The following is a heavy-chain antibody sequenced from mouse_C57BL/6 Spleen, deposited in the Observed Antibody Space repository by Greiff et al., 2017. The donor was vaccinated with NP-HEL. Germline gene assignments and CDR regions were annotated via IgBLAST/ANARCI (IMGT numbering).Heavy chain of an antibody. V-gene: IGHV1-39*01. CDR3: ARWGTVVATDYFDY. J-gene: IGHJ2*01. CDR2: INPNYGTT. CDR1: GYSFTDYN. Sequence: VQLQQSGPELVKPGASVKISCKASGYSFTDYNMNWVKQSNGKSLEWIGVINPNYGTTSYNQKFKGKATLTVDQSSSKAYMQLNSLTSEDSAVDYCARWGTVVATDYFDYWGQGTTLTVSS. D-gene: IGHD1-1*01.